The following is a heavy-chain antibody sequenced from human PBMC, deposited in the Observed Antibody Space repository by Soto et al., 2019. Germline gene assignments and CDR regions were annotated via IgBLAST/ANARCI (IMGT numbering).Heavy chain of an antibody. CDR1: GYSFTSYW. V-gene: IGHV5-51*01. Sequence: PGESLKISCKGSGYSFTSYWIGWVRQMPGKGLEWMGIIYPGDSDTRYSPSFQGQVTISADKSISTAYLQWSSLKASDTAMYYCARLAFVYHPGPYYFDYRGQGTLVTVSS. CDR3: ARLAFVYHPGPYYFDY. D-gene: IGHD2-15*01. J-gene: IGHJ4*02. CDR2: IYPGDSDT.